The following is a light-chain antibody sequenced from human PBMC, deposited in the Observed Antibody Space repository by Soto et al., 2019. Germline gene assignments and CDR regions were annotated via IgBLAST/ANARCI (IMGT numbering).Light chain of an antibody. J-gene: IGLJ1*01. CDR1: SSDVGGYNY. V-gene: IGLV2-14*01. Sequence: QSVLTQPASVSGSPGQSITISCTGTSSDVGGYNYVSWYQQQSGKAPKLMIHEVSNRPSGVSNRFSGSKSGNTASLTISGLQAEDEADYYCSSYTSSSTFYVFGTGTKVTVL. CDR3: SSYTSSSTFYV. CDR2: EVS.